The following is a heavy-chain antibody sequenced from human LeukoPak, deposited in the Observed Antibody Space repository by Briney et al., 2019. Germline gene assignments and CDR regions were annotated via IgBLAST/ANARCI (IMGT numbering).Heavy chain of an antibody. CDR2: INHSGST. CDR3: ARGYYGSGRSDY. J-gene: IGHJ4*02. D-gene: IGHD3-10*01. CDR1: GGSFSGYY. V-gene: IGHV4-34*01. Sequence: SETLSLTCAVYGGSFSGYYWSWIRQPPGKGLEWIGEINHSGSTNYNPSLKSRVTISVDTSKNQFSLKLSSVTAADTAVYYCARGYYGSGRSDYRGQETLVTVSS.